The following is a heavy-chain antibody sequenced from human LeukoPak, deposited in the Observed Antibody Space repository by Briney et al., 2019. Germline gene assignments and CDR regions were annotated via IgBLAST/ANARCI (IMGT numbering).Heavy chain of an antibody. D-gene: IGHD2-2*01. CDR1: GFTFSNYA. CDR3: AKWLGDIVVVPAAGIDY. CDR2: INNSGGST. Sequence: GGSLRLSCAASGFTFSNYALSWVRQAPGKGLEWVSAINNSGGSTYYADSVKGRFTISRDNSKNTLYLEMNGLRAEDTAMYYCAKWLGDIVVVPAAGIDYWGQGTLVTVSS. J-gene: IGHJ4*02. V-gene: IGHV3-23*01.